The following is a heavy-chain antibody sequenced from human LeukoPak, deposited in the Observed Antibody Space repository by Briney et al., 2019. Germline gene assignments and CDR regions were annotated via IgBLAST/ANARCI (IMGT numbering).Heavy chain of an antibody. J-gene: IGHJ4*02. V-gene: IGHV3-30-3*01. Sequence: GGSLRLSCAASGFTFSSYAMHWVRQAPGKGLEWVAVISYDGSNKYYADSVKGRFTISRDNSKNTLYLQMNSLRAEDTAVYYCARYSLGYCSSTSCYTEYYFDYWGQGTLVTVSS. CDR2: ISYDGSNK. D-gene: IGHD2-2*01. CDR1: GFTFSSYA. CDR3: ARYSLGYCSSTSCYTEYYFDY.